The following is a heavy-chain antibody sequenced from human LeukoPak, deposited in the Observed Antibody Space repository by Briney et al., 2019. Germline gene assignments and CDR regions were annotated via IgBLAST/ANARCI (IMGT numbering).Heavy chain of an antibody. Sequence: ASVKVSCKASGGTFSSYAISWVRQAPGQGLEWMGGIIPIFGTANYVQKFQGRVTITRDTSASTAYMELSSLRSEDTAVYYCARDPIGSSWPYYFDYWGQGTLVTVSS. J-gene: IGHJ4*02. V-gene: IGHV1-69*05. D-gene: IGHD6-13*01. CDR2: IIPIFGTA. CDR3: ARDPIGSSWPYYFDY. CDR1: GGTFSSYA.